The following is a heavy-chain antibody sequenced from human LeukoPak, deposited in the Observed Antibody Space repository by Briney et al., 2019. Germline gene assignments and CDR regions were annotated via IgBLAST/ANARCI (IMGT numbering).Heavy chain of an antibody. Sequence: PGGSLRLSCAASGFTFSSYAMSWVRQAPGKGLEWVSAISGSGGSTYYADSVKGRFTISRDNSKNTLYLQMNSLRAEDTAVYYCAKLGARVAAAGTSGWFDPWGQGTLVTVSS. CDR2: ISGSGGST. CDR3: AKLGARVAAAGTSGWFDP. CDR1: GFTFSSYA. J-gene: IGHJ5*02. D-gene: IGHD6-13*01. V-gene: IGHV3-23*01.